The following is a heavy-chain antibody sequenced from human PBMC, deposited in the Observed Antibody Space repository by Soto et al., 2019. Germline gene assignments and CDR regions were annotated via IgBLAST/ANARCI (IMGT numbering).Heavy chain of an antibody. J-gene: IGHJ6*02. D-gene: IGHD3-16*01. CDR3: ARHKGGYYSGVDV. V-gene: IGHV4-39*01. Sequence: QLQLQESGPGLVKPSETLSLTCTVSGGSISSNSYYWAWIRQPPGKGLEWIGNIYYSGTTYYTPSLKSRVTISVDTSKNQFSLKLSSVTAADTAVYFCARHKGGYYSGVDVWGQGTTVTVSS. CDR2: IYYSGTT. CDR1: GGSISSNSYY.